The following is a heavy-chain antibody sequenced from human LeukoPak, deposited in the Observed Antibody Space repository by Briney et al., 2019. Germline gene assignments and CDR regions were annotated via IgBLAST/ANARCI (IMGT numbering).Heavy chain of an antibody. D-gene: IGHD2-8*01. CDR2: IDVSGDST. J-gene: IGHJ3*02. CDR3: AKDVSNFIGASDT. V-gene: IGHV3-23*01. Sequence: GGSLRLSCAASGFSFSSDAMTWVRQTPGKGLEWVATIDVSGDSTHYADSVKGRFTISRDNSKNTLYLQVNSQRVEDTAVYYCAKDVSNFIGASDTWGQGTMVTVSS. CDR1: GFSFSSDA.